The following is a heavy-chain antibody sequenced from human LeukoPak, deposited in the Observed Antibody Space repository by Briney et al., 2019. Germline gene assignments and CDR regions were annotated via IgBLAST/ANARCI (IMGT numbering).Heavy chain of an antibody. CDR2: ISSSGSTI. J-gene: IGHJ4*02. V-gene: IGHV3-48*03. Sequence: GGSLRLSCAASGFTFSSYEVNWVRQAPGKGLGWVSYISSSGSTIYYADSVKGRFTISRDNSKNTLYLQMNSLRAEDTAVYYCARGPSGYHNTGGQGTLVTVSS. CDR1: GFTFSSYE. D-gene: IGHD5-12*01. CDR3: ARGPSGYHNT.